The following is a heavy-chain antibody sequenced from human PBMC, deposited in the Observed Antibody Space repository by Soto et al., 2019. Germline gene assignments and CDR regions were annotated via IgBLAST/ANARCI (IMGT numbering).Heavy chain of an antibody. CDR3: ARRVTYYDILTGYYDYYYYGMDV. D-gene: IGHD3-9*01. CDR1: GGSFSGYY. Sequence: SETLSLTCAVSGGSFSGYYWSWIRQPPGKGLEWIGEINHSGSTDYNPSLKSRVTISVDTSKNQFSLKLSSVTAADTAVYYCARRVTYYDILTGYYDYYYYGMDVWGQGTTVTVSS. CDR2: INHSGST. J-gene: IGHJ6*02. V-gene: IGHV4-34*01.